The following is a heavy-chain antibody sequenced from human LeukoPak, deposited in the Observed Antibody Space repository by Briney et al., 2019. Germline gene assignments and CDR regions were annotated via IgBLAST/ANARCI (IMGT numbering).Heavy chain of an antibody. J-gene: IGHJ4*02. CDR1: GFTFTSYA. CDR3: AKATTAIVVDNFFDY. CDR2: ISGNGGAT. D-gene: IGHD3-22*01. V-gene: IGHV3-23*01. Sequence: GGSLRLSCAASGFTFTSYAMSWVRQAPGKGLEWVSAISGNGGATYYADSVKGRFTVSRDNSKNTLHLQMNSLRAEDTALYYCAKATTAIVVDNFFDYWGQGTLVSVSS.